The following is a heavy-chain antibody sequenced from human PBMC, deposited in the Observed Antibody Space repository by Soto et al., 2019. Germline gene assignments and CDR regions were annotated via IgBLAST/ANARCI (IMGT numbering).Heavy chain of an antibody. J-gene: IGHJ4*02. D-gene: IGHD3-22*01. Sequence: PSETLSLTCTVSGGSISSYYWSWIRQPPGKGLEWIGYIYYSGSTNYNPSLKSRVTISVDTSKNQFSLKLSSVTAADTAVYYCARGGYYYDSSGYYYFGNFDYWGQGTLVT. CDR3: ARGGYYYDSSGYYYFGNFDY. CDR1: GGSISSYY. CDR2: IYYSGST. V-gene: IGHV4-59*01.